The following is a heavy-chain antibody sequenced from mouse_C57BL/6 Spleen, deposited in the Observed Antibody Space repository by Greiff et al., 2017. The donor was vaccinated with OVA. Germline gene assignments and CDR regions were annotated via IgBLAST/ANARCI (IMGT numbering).Heavy chain of an antibody. CDR1: GFTFSSYA. Sequence: EVQLVESGEGLVKPGGSLKLSCAASGFTFSSYAMSWVRQTPEKRLEWVAYISSGGDYIYYADTVKGRFTISRDNARNTLYLQMSSLKSEDTAMYYCTRLTAQATVFAYWGQGTLVTVSA. CDR2: ISSGGDYI. J-gene: IGHJ3*01. CDR3: TRLTAQATVFAY. V-gene: IGHV5-9-1*02. D-gene: IGHD3-2*02.